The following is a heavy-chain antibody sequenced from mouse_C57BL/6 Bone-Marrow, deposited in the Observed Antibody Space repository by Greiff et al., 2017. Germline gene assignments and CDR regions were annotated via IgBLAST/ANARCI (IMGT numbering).Heavy chain of an antibody. V-gene: IGHV1-55*01. D-gene: IGHD1-3*01. CDR1: GYTFTSYW. Sequence: VQLQQPGAELVKPGASVKMSCKASGYTFTSYWITWVKQRPGQGLEWIGDIYPGSGSTNYNEKFKSKATLTVDTSSNTAYMHLSSLTSEDSAVYYCASVYKGDPFAYWGQGTTLTVSS. J-gene: IGHJ2*01. CDR2: IYPGSGST. CDR3: ASVYKGDPFAY.